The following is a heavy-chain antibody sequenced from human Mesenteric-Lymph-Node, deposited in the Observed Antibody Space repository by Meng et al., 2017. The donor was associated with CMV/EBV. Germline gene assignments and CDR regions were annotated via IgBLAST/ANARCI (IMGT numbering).Heavy chain of an antibody. CDR1: GYTFTAFY. CDR3: AREGLSGGSWFDP. D-gene: IGHD6-19*01. V-gene: IGHV1-2*02. CDR2: INPNSGAT. J-gene: IGHJ5*02. Sequence: ASVKVSCKASGYTFTAFYLHWVRQAPGQGLEWMGWINPNSGATRYAQKFQGRVTVTRDTSINKVYMELSGLTSDDTAVYYCAREGLSGGSWFDPWGQGTLVTVSS.